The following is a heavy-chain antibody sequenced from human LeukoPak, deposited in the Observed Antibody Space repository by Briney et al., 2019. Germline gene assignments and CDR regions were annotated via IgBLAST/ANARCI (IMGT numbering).Heavy chain of an antibody. J-gene: IGHJ4*02. D-gene: IGHD4-17*01. CDR2: ISSSSSYI. V-gene: IGHV3-21*01. CDR3: VRALTDYDRNFDY. Sequence: GGSLRLSCAASGFTFSSYSMNWVRQAPGKGLEWVSSISSSSSYIYYTDSVKGRFTISRDNAKNSLYLQMNNLIADDTAVYYCVRALTDYDRNFDYWGQGTLVTVSS. CDR1: GFTFSSYS.